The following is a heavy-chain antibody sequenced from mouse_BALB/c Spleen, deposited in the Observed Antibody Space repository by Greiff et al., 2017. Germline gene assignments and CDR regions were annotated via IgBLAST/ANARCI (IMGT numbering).Heavy chain of an antibody. CDR1: GFNIKDTY. Sequence: EVKLQQSGAELVKPGASVKLSCTASGFNIKDTYMHWVKQRPEQGLEWIGRIDPANGNTKYDPKFQGKATITADTSSNTAYLQLSSLTSEDTAVYYCARSSYGNPFAYWGQGTLVTVSA. D-gene: IGHD2-1*01. J-gene: IGHJ3*01. CDR2: IDPANGNT. CDR3: ARSSYGNPFAY. V-gene: IGHV14-3*02.